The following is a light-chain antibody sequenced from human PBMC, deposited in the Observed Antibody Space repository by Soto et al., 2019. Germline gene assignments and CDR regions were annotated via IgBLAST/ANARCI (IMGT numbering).Light chain of an antibody. V-gene: IGLV2-8*01. CDR3: SSYAGTHVV. CDR1: SSDVGGYNY. CDR2: DVS. J-gene: IGLJ1*01. Sequence: QSVLTQPPSASGSPGQSVAISCTGTSSDVGGYNYVSWYQQHPGKAPKLMIYDVSERPSGVPDRFSGSKSGNTASLTVSGLQAEDEADYFCSSYAGTHVVFGTGSKVTVL.